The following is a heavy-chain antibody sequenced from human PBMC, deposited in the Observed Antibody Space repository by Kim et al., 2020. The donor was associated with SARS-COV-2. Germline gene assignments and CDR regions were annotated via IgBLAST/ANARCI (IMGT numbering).Heavy chain of an antibody. D-gene: IGHD4-4*01. V-gene: IGHV3-30*18. CDR2: ISYDGSNK. CDR3: AKVNSNYAYYYYGMDV. Sequence: GGSLRLSCAASGFTFSSYGMHWVRQAPGKGLEWVAVISYDGSNKYYADSVKGRFTISRDNSKNTLYLQMNSLRAEDTAVYYCAKVNSNYAYYYYGMDVWGQGTTVTVSS. J-gene: IGHJ6*02. CDR1: GFTFSSYG.